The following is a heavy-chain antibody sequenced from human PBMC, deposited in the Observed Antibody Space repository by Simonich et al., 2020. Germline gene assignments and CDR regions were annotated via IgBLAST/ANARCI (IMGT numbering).Heavy chain of an antibody. CDR3: ARDSSYYAFDI. D-gene: IGHD5-12*01. J-gene: IGHJ3*02. CDR1: GLTFSSYS. V-gene: IGHV3-48*01. Sequence: EVQLVESGGGLVQPGGSLRLSCAASGLTFSSYSKNWVGQDPGKGLEWVSYISSSSSTIYYADSVKGRFTISRDNAKNSLYLQMNSLRAEDTAVYYCARDSSYYAFDIWGQGTMVTVSS. CDR2: ISSSSSTI.